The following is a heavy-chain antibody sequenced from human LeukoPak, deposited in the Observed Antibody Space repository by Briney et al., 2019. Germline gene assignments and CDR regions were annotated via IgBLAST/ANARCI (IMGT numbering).Heavy chain of an antibody. CDR1: GFTFSCSW. Sequence: PGGSLRLSCAVSGFTFSCSWMHWVRQAPGAGLVWVSHIKTDGSTTAYADSVKGRFTISRDNAKNSLYLQMNSLRAEDTALYYCAKTAVLGSSSYYYFDYWGQGTLVTVSS. CDR2: IKTDGSTT. CDR3: AKTAVLGSSSYYYFDY. V-gene: IGHV3-74*01. D-gene: IGHD6-6*01. J-gene: IGHJ4*02.